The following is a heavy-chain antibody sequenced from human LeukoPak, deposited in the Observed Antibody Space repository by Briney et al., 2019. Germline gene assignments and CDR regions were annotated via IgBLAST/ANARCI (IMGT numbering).Heavy chain of an antibody. V-gene: IGHV3-53*01. CDR3: MGDDGEWFDP. J-gene: IGHJ5*02. Sequence: GGSLRLSCAASGPTVSSNYMSWVRQAPGKGLEWVSVIYSDGRTHYADSVKGRFTISRDNSKNTLYLQMNSLKTEDTAVYYCMGDDGEWFDPWGQGTLVTVSS. D-gene: IGHD3-10*01. CDR1: GPTVSSNY. CDR2: IYSDGRT.